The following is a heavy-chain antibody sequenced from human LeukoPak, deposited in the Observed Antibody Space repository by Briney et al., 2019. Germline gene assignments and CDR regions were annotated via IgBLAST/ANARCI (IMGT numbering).Heavy chain of an antibody. CDR1: GFTFSSYA. D-gene: IGHD6-13*01. CDR2: IYSGGST. J-gene: IGHJ4*02. V-gene: IGHV3-53*01. Sequence: GGSLRLSCAASGFTFSSYAMSWVRQAPGKGLEWVSVIYSGGSTYYADSVKGRFTISRDNSKNTLYLQMDSLRAEDTAVYYCASETIAAAGRYYFDYWGQGTLVTVSS. CDR3: ASETIAAAGRYYFDY.